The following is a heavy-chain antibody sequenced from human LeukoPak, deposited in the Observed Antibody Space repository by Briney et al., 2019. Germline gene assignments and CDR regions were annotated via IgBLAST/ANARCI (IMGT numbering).Heavy chain of an antibody. CDR2: INHSGST. D-gene: IGHD6-13*01. J-gene: IGHJ4*02. CDR3: ARGSKYGYVY. CDR1: GGSISSSSYY. V-gene: IGHV4-39*07. Sequence: SETLSLTCTVSGGSISSSSYYWGWIRQPLGKGLEWIGEINHSGSTNYNPSLKSRVTISVDTSKNQFSLKLSSVTAADTAVYYCARGSKYGYVYWGQGTLVTVSS.